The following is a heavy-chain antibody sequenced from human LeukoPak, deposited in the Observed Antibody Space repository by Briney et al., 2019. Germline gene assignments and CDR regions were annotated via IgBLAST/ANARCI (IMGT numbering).Heavy chain of an antibody. V-gene: IGHV3-33*01. CDR2: IWYDGSNK. D-gene: IGHD3-9*01. CDR1: GFTFSTSG. J-gene: IGHJ2*01. Sequence: PGGSLRLSCAASGFTFSTSGMHWVRQAPGKGLEWVAVIWYDGSNKYYADSVKGRLTISRDNSKNTLYLQMNSLRAEDTAVYYCAGHYDILTDTEPGFDLWGRGTLVTVSS. CDR3: AGHYDILTDTEPGFDL.